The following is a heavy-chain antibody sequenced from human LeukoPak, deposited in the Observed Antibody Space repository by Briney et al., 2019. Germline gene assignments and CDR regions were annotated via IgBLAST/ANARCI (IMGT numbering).Heavy chain of an antibody. J-gene: IGHJ4*02. V-gene: IGHV4-39*07. D-gene: IGHD6-19*01. Sequence: PSETLSLTCTVSGGSFSSTPYFWGWIRQPPGKGLEWIGSIYYSGSTCYNPSLKSRVTISVDTSKNQFSLKLSSVTAADTAVYYCARDSGYSSGPPDYWGQGTLVTVSS. CDR3: ARDSGYSSGPPDY. CDR2: IYYSGST. CDR1: GGSFSSTPYF.